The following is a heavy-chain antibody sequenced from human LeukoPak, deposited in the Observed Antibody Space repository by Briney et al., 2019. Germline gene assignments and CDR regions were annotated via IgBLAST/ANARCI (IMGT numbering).Heavy chain of an antibody. V-gene: IGHV3-7*03. D-gene: IGHD3-3*01. CDR2: IKQDGSEK. J-gene: IGHJ6*02. Sequence: GGSLRLSCAASGFTFSSSAMSWVRQAPGKGLEWVANIKQDGSEKYYVDSVKGRFTISGDNAKNSLYLQMNSLRAEDTAVYYCARDGSDFWSGYYGMDVWGQGTTVTVSS. CDR3: ARDGSDFWSGYYGMDV. CDR1: GFTFSSSA.